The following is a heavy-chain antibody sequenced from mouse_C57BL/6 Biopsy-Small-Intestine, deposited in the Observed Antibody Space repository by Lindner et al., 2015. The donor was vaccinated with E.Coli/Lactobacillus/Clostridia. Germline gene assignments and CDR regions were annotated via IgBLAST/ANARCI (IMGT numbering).Heavy chain of an antibody. V-gene: IGHV1-47*01. CDR3: ARSRNWDAAMDY. Sequence: VQLQESGAELVKPGASVKMSCKTSGYTFTTYPIEWLKQNHGKSLEWIGNFHPFNDDTKYNEKFKGKATLTVESSSNTVYLELSRLTSDDSAVYYCARSRNWDAAMDYWGQGTSVTVSS. D-gene: IGHD4-1*01. CDR1: GYTFTTYP. CDR2: FHPFNDDT. J-gene: IGHJ4*01.